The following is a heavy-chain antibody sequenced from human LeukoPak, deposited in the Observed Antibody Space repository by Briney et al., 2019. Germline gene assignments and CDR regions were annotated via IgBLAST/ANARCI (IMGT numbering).Heavy chain of an antibody. J-gene: IGHJ4*02. D-gene: IGHD4-11*01. V-gene: IGHV4-39*07. CDR2: VYHSGIT. CDR1: GGSITNTNYY. CDR3: AREWQYQFDY. Sequence: NASETLSLTCTVSGGSITNTNYYWAWIRQPPGEGLEWIGSVYHSGITYYTPSLKSRVYISVDTSKSQFSLKVTSVTAADTAVCYCAREWQYQFDYWGQGSLVTVSS.